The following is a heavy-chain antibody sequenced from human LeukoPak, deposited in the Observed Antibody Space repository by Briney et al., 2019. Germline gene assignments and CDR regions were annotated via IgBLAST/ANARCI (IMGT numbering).Heavy chain of an antibody. V-gene: IGHV4-34*01. Sequence: SETLSLTCAVYGGSFSGYYWRWIPQPPGKGLEWIGEINHSGSTNYNPSLRSRVTMSVDTSKNQFSLKLSSVTAGDTAVYYCARRTQGWLLLSNFDYWGQGTLVTVSS. D-gene: IGHD3-22*01. CDR3: ARRTQGWLLLSNFDY. J-gene: IGHJ4*02. CDR2: INHSGST. CDR1: GGSFSGYY.